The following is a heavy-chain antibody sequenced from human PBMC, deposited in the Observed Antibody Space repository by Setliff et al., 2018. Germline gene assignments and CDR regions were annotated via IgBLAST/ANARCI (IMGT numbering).Heavy chain of an antibody. D-gene: IGHD2-8*01. J-gene: IGHJ4*02. Sequence: ASVKVSCKASGYTLSNSILSWVRQAPGQGLEWMGWISAYNGKTYFAQKFQDRITLTTDTSTNTGCLELRGLRSDDTAVYYCLRLVRYCSRTSCQRTSGDEVWGQGTLVTVSS. V-gene: IGHV1-18*01. CDR3: LRLVRYCSRTSCQRTSGDEV. CDR1: GYTLSNSI. CDR2: ISAYNGKT.